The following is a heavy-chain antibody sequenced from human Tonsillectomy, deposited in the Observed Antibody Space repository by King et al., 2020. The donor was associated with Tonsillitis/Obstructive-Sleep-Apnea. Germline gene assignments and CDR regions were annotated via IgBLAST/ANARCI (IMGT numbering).Heavy chain of an antibody. CDR2: INPNSGGT. V-gene: IGHV1-2*02. CDR3: VRTDCSSTSCYSWFDP. CDR1: GYTFTGYY. J-gene: IGHJ5*02. D-gene: IGHD2-2*01. Sequence: QLVQSGAEVKKPGASVKVSCKASGYTFTGYYMHWVRQAPGQGLEWMGWINPNSGGTNYAQKFQGRVTMTRDTSISTAYMELSRLRSDDTAVYYCVRTDCSSTSCYSWFDPWGQGTLVTVSS.